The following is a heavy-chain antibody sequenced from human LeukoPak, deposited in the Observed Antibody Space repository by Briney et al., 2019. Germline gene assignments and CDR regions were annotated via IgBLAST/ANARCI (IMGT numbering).Heavy chain of an antibody. D-gene: IGHD3-10*01. CDR1: GGSISSSSYY. Sequence: PSETLSLTCTVSGGSISSSSYYWGWIRQPPGKGLEWIGSIYYSGSSYYNPSLKSRVTISVDTSKNQFSLKLSSVTAADTAVYYCARVPRRSGDGVYYYYYMDVWGKGTTVTVSS. J-gene: IGHJ6*03. CDR3: ARVPRRSGDGVYYYYYMDV. V-gene: IGHV4-39*07. CDR2: IYYSGSS.